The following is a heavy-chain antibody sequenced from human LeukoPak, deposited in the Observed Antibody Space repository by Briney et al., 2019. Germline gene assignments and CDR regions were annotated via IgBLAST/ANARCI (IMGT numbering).Heavy chain of an antibody. CDR2: ISSSGRTI. V-gene: IGHV3-11*04. D-gene: IGHD1-7*01. CDR1: GFTFSDYY. Sequence: PGGALRLSCTASGFTFSDYYMSWIRQAPGKGLEWVSYISSSGRTIYYADSVKGRFTISRDNAKNSLYLQMNSLRAEDTAVYYCARDLNWNYDYWGQGTLVTVSS. J-gene: IGHJ4*02. CDR3: ARDLNWNYDY.